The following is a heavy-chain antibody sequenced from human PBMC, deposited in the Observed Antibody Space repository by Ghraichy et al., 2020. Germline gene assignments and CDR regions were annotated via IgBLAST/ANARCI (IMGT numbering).Heavy chain of an antibody. J-gene: IGHJ4*02. CDR1: GFTFSSYW. D-gene: IGHD4-17*01. Sequence: LSLPCAASGFTFSSYWMHWVRQAPGKGLVWVSRVNSDGSSTSYADSVKGRFTISRDNAKNTLYLQMNSLRAEDTAVFYCARLGASTVTLWGQGTLVTVSS. V-gene: IGHV3-74*01. CDR2: VNSDGSST. CDR3: ARLGASTVTL.